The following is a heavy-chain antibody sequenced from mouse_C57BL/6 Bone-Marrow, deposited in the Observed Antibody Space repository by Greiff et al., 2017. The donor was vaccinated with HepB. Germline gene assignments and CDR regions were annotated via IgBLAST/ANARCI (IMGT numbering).Heavy chain of an antibody. CDR3: TTSCSWFAY. V-gene: IGHV14-4*01. CDR1: GFNIKDDY. Sequence: VQLQQSGAELVRPGASVKLSCTASGFNIKDDYMHWVKQRPEQGLEWIGWIDPENGDTEYASKFQGKATITADTSSNTAYLQLSSLTSEDTAVYYCTTSCSWFAYWPRDSGHCLC. J-gene: IGHJ3*01. CDR2: IDPENGDT.